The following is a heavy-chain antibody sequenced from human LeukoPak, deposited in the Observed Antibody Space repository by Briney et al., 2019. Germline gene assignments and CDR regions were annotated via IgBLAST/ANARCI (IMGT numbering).Heavy chain of an antibody. CDR2: ISSSGSTI. Sequence: PGGSLRLSCAASGFTFSDYYMSWIRQAPGKGLDWVSYISSSGSTIYYADSVKGRFTISRDNAKNSLYLQMNSLRAEDTAVYYCARRNYDFWSATYYFDYWGQGTLVTVSS. V-gene: IGHV3-11*04. CDR3: ARRNYDFWSATYYFDY. D-gene: IGHD3-3*01. CDR1: GFTFSDYY. J-gene: IGHJ4*02.